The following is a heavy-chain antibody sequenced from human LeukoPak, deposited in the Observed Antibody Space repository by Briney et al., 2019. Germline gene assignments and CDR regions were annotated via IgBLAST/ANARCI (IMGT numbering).Heavy chain of an antibody. J-gene: IGHJ3*01. CDR3: AKTTGSGWYAHDAFDV. D-gene: IGHD6-19*01. Sequence: GGSLRLSCAASGSTFDDYAMHWVRQAPGKGLEWVSGISWNSGSIGYADSVKGRFTISRDNAKNSLYLQMNSLRAEDMALYYCAKTTGSGWYAHDAFDVWGQGTMVTVSS. CDR2: ISWNSGSI. V-gene: IGHV3-9*03. CDR1: GSTFDDYA.